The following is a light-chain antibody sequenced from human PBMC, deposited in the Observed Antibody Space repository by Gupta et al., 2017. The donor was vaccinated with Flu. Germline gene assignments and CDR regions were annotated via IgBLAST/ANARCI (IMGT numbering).Light chain of an antibody. CDR2: DAS. Sequence: RATISCGASQSIGGHYLAWYQQKPGLAPRLLIYDASNRATGIPDRFSGGGSGSDFTLTISRLEPEDVAVYFCHQYGNSPPWTFGQGTKLEIK. V-gene: IGKV3D-20*01. CDR3: HQYGNSPPWT. J-gene: IGKJ2*02. CDR1: QSIGGHY.